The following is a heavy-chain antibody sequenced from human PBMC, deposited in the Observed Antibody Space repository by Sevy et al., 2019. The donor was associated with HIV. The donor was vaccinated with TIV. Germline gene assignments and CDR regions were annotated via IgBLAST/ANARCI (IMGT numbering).Heavy chain of an antibody. CDR3: AVLATISSFDY. CDR2: INPNTGVT. D-gene: IGHD5-12*01. V-gene: IGHV1-2*06. CDR1: GCTFAVYY. J-gene: IGHJ4*02. Sequence: ASVKVSCKASGCTFAVYYLHWVRQAPGQGLEWMGRINPNTGVTNYALKFQGRVTMTRDTSITTAYMELNRLGSDDTAVYYCAVLATISSFDYWGQGSLVTVSS.